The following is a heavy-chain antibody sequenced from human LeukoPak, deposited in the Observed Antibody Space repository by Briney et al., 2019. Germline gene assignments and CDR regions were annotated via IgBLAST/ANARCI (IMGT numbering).Heavy chain of an antibody. CDR3: ARRSVVGATLVY. J-gene: IGHJ4*02. CDR2: INHSGST. D-gene: IGHD1-26*01. CDR1: GGSFSGYY. V-gene: IGHV4-34*01. Sequence: SETLSLTCAVYGGSFSGYYWSWIRQPPGKGLEWIGEINHSGSTNYNPSLKSRVTISVDTSKNQFSLKLSSVTAADTAVYYCARRSVVGATLVYWGQGTLVTVSS.